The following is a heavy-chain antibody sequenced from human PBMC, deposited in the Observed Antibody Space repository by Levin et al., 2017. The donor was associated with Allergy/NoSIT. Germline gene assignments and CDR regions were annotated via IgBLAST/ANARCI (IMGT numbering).Heavy chain of an antibody. CDR3: ARDVTGVVYDYGMDV. CDR1: GYTFTSYG. V-gene: IGHV1-18*01. D-gene: IGHD2-21*02. J-gene: IGHJ6*02. CDR2: ISAYNGNT. Sequence: ASVKVSCKASGYTFTSYGISWVRQAPGQGLEWMGWISAYNGNTNYAQKLQGRVTMTTDTSTSTAYMELRSLRSDDTAVYYCARDVTGVVYDYGMDVWGQGTTVTVSS.